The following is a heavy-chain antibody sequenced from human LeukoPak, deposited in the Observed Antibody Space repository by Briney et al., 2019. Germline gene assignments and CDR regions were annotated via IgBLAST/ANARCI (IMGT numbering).Heavy chain of an antibody. D-gene: IGHD2/OR15-2a*01. CDR1: GFIFSDFH. CDR3: ARAEYADYTDY. J-gene: IGHJ4*02. CDR2: ITSTGTYI. V-gene: IGHV3-21*06. Sequence: KSGGSLRLSCAASGFIFSDFHMNWVRQAPGKGLEWVSSITSTGTYIYYADSVKGRFTISRDNSKNSVVLQMNSLRAEDTAVYYCARAEYADYTDYWGQGTLVTVSS.